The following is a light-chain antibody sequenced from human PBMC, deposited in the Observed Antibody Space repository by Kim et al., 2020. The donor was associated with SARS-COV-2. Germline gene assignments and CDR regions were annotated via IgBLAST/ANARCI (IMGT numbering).Light chain of an antibody. CDR3: SSFAGGNTYVL. Sequence: QSALTQPPSASGSPGQSVTISCTGTSSDIGGYNYVSWYQQHPGKAPQLLIYEVNQRPSGDPHRFSGSKSDNTASLTVSGLQTEDEAEYYCSSFAGGNTYVLFGGGTQLTVL. V-gene: IGLV2-8*01. CDR1: SSDIGGYNY. CDR2: EVN. J-gene: IGLJ2*01.